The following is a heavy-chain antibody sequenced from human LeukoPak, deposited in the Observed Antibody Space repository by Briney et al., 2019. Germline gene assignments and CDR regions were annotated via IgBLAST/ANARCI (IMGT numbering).Heavy chain of an antibody. CDR2: IYYSGST. J-gene: IGHJ4*02. V-gene: IGHV4-59*01. Sequence: SETLSLTCTVSGGSISSYYWSWIRQPPRKGLEWIGYIYYSGSTNYNPSPNSRGTISVDPSKNQFSLTLSSVTAADTAVYYCARVGIGVDYWGRGTLVTVSS. CDR3: ARVGIGVDY. CDR1: GGSISSYY. D-gene: IGHD7-27*01.